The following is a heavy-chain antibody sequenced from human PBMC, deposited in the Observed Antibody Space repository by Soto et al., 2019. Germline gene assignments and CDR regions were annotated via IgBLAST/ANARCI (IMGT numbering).Heavy chain of an antibody. CDR3: ARDFWSGSPEGAFDI. CDR1: GFTFSSYS. V-gene: IGHV3-48*02. Sequence: EVQLVESGGGLVQPGGSLRLSCAASGFTFSSYSMNWVRQAPGKGLEWVSYISSSSTIYYADSVKGRFTISRDNAKNSLYLQMNSLRDEDTAVYYCARDFWSGSPEGAFDIWGQGTMVTVSS. D-gene: IGHD3-3*01. CDR2: ISSSSTI. J-gene: IGHJ3*02.